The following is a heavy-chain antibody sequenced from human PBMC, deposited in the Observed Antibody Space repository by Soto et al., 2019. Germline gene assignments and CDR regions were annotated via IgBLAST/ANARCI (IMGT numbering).Heavy chain of an antibody. V-gene: IGHV1-2*02. CDR2: IYPKSAVT. J-gene: IGHJ6*02. D-gene: IGHD3-3*01. CDR1: GYTFTDYY. Sequence: QVHLVQSGAEVKKPGASVKVSCKASGYTFTDYYIHWVRQAPGQGLEWMGWIYPKSAVTNTAKKFQGRVTMTRDTSISTAYMELSSLRSDDTAVYYCARDLAFYDLPSYSGMDDWGQGTTVTVSS. CDR3: ARDLAFYDLPSYSGMDD.